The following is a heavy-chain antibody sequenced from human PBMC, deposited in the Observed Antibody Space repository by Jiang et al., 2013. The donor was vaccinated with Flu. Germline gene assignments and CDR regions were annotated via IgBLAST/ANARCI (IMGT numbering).Heavy chain of an antibody. V-gene: IGHV1-3*01. D-gene: IGHD6-6*01. J-gene: IGHJ4*02. CDR3: ARVGSSSSLVY. CDR1: GYTFTSYA. Sequence: CKASGYTFTSYAMHWVRQAPDKGLSGWDGSTLAMVTQNNSQKFQGRVTITSDTSASTAYMELSSLRSEDTAVYYCARVGSSSSLVYWGQGTLVTVSS. CDR2: STLAMVT.